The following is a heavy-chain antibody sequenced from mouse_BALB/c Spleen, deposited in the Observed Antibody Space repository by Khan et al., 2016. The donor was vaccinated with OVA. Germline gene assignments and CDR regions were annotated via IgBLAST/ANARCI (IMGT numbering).Heavy chain of an antibody. Sequence: EVQLKESGPDLVKPSQSLSLTCTVTGYSITGGYSWHWIRQFPGNKLEWMGYIHYSGSTNYNPSLKSRISITRDTSKNQFFLQLNSVTTEDTATYYCARSGTTVVAYWYFDVWGAGTTVTVSS. CDR3: ARSGTTVVAYWYFDV. D-gene: IGHD1-1*01. V-gene: IGHV3-1*02. CDR1: GYSITGGYS. J-gene: IGHJ1*01. CDR2: IHYSGST.